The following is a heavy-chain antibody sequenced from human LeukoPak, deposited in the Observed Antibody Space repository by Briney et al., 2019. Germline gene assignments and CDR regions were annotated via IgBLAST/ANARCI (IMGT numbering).Heavy chain of an antibody. J-gene: IGHJ5*02. CDR2: ISAYNGHT. Sequence: ASVKVSCKASGYTSTNYGISWVRQAPGQGLEWMGWISAYNGHTKYAQKVQGRVTMTRDTSTSTAYMELRSLRSDDTAVYYCARGERYSSGWYRGYNWFDPWGQGTLVTVSS. CDR1: GYTSTNYG. V-gene: IGHV1-18*01. CDR3: ARGERYSSGWYRGYNWFDP. D-gene: IGHD6-19*01.